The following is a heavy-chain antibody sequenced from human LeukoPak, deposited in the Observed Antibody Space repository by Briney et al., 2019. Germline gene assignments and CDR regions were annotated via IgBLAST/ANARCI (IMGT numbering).Heavy chain of an antibody. D-gene: IGHD3-22*01. Sequence: PGGSLRLSCAASGFTFSRFWMNWVRQAPGKGLEWVASIKQDGTKKFYADSVKGRFTISRDNAKNSLYLQMSSLRAEDTAIYYCATQSCYYDSSGYYTTWGQGTLVTVSS. V-gene: IGHV3-7*01. J-gene: IGHJ5*02. CDR3: ATQSCYYDSSGYYTT. CDR1: GFTFSRFW. CDR2: IKQDGTKK.